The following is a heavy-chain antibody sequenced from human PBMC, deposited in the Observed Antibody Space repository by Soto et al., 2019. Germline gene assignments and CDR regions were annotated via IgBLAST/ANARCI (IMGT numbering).Heavy chain of an antibody. D-gene: IGHD3-16*01. CDR1: GGSLSDDF. J-gene: IGHJ5*02. CDR2: INRRGTI. Sequence: QVQLHQWGAGLLKPSETLSLTCRVDGGSLSDDFWNWIRQAPGKGLEWIGEINRRGTINYNPSLRSRVTLSVDTSKNEFSLRLNSVTAADTAVYYCASGGGVRASLRVWFDPWGQGTPVTVSS. CDR3: ASGGGVRASLRVWFDP. V-gene: IGHV4-34*01.